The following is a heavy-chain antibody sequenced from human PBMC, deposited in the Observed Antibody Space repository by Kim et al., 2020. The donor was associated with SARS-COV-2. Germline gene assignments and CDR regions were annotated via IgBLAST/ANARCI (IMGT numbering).Heavy chain of an antibody. V-gene: IGHV4-4*09. CDR3: ARYGSGKDPSNWFDP. Sequence: PSHRSRVTISVDTSKNQFSLKLSSVTAADTAVYYCARYGSGKDPSNWFDPWGQGTLVTVSS. D-gene: IGHD3-10*01. J-gene: IGHJ5*02.